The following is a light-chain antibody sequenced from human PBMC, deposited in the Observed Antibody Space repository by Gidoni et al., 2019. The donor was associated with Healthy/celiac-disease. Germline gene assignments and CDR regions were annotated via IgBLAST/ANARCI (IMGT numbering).Light chain of an antibody. Sequence: DIQMTQSPSALSASVGDRVTITCRASQSIRSYLNWYQQKPGKAPKLLLYAASSLQSGVPSRFSGSGSGTDFTLTISSLQPEDFATYYCQQSYSTLWTFXQXTKVEIK. CDR1: QSIRSY. CDR2: AAS. V-gene: IGKV1-39*01. CDR3: QQSYSTLWT. J-gene: IGKJ1*01.